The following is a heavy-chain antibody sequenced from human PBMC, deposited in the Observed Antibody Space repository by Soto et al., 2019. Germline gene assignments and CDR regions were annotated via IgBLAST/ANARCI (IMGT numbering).Heavy chain of an antibody. CDR1: GFTFSSYA. J-gene: IGHJ6*02. CDR2: ISGSGGIT. Sequence: VGSVRLSCGASGFTFSSYAMSWVRQAPGKGLDWVSVISGSGGITYSADSVKGRFTISRDNSKNILYLQMNSLRAEDTAVYYCAKGITDTGGYYYYSMDVRGQGTAVTVSS. CDR3: AKGITDTGGYYYYSMDV. V-gene: IGHV3-23*01. D-gene: IGHD3-16*01.